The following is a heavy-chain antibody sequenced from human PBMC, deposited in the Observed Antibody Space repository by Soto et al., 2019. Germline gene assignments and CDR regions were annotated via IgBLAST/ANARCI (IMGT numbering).Heavy chain of an antibody. CDR1: GYSFTIYW. J-gene: IGHJ4*02. V-gene: IGHV5-51*01. CDR3: ASSVLVTSTMNYFDL. D-gene: IGHD2-8*02. Sequence: PGESLKISCKGSGYSFTIYWIGWVRQMPGKGLEWMGIIYPGDSDTRYSPSFQGQVTISADKSISTAYLQWSSLKASDTAIYFCASSVLVTSTMNYFDLWGRGTLVTVSS. CDR2: IYPGDSDT.